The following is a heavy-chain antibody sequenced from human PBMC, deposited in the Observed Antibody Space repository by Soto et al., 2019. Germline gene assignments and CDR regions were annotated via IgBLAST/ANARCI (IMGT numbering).Heavy chain of an antibody. CDR3: ARDDVLCDGGRCYGIPLDV. D-gene: IGHD2-15*01. V-gene: IGHV1-18*01. Sequence: SVKVSCKASGYTFTSYGISWVRQAPGQGLDWMGWISAYNGNTNYAQKLQGRVTMTTDTSTSTAYMELRSLRVEDTAVYFCARDDVLCDGGRCYGIPLDVWGKGTTVTVSS. J-gene: IGHJ6*04. CDR1: GYTFTSYG. CDR2: ISAYNGNT.